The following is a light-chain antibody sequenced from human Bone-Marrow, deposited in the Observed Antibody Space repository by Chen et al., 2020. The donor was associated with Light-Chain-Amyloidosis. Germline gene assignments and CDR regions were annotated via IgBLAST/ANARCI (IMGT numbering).Light chain of an antibody. CDR1: SGSIATNC. CDR2: EDD. J-gene: IGLJ3*02. V-gene: IGLV6-57*01. CDR3: QSYQGSSQGV. Sequence: NFMLTQPHSVSESPGKTVIISCTRSSGSIATNCVQWYQQRPGSSTTTVIYEDDQRPSGVPDRFSGSIDRSSNSASLTISGLKTEDEADYYCQSYQGSSQGVFGGGTKLTVL.